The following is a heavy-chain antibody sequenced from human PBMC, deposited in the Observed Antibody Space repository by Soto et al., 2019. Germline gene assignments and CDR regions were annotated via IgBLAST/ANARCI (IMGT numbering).Heavy chain of an antibody. Sequence: PGGPLRLSCAASGFTFSSYAMHWVRQAPGKGLEWVAVISYDGRSTSYADSVKGRFTISRDNAKNTLYLQMNSLRAEDTAVYYCARVSGWSRLGYWGQGTLVTVSS. D-gene: IGHD6-19*01. CDR2: ISYDGRST. CDR1: GFTFSSYA. J-gene: IGHJ4*02. CDR3: ARVSGWSRLGY. V-gene: IGHV3-30*04.